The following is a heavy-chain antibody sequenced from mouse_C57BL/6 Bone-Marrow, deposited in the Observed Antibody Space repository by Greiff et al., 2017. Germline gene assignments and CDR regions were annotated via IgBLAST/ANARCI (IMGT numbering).Heavy chain of an antibody. CDR3: ARSDYGTDYFDY. V-gene: IGHV14-3*01. CDR1: GFNIKNPY. D-gene: IGHD1-1*01. J-gene: IGHJ2*01. Sequence: EVKLVESVAELVRPGASVKLSRTASGFNIKNPYMHWVKQRPEQGLEWIGRIDPANGNTKYAPKFQGKATITADTSSNTAYLQLSSLTSEDTAIYYCARSDYGTDYFDYWGQGTTLTVSS. CDR2: IDPANGNT.